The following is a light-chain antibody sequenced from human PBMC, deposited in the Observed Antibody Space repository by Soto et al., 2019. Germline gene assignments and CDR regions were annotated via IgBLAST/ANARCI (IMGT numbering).Light chain of an antibody. Sequence: DIVFTQSPCTLSLSPGERATLSCRASQSVSSDYLAWYQQRPGQAPRLLIYAASSRATGIPDRFSGSGSGTDFTLTISRLEPEDFAVYYCQQYSDSVGTFGQGTKVDNK. J-gene: IGKJ1*01. CDR1: QSVSSDY. CDR2: AAS. V-gene: IGKV3-20*01. CDR3: QQYSDSVGT.